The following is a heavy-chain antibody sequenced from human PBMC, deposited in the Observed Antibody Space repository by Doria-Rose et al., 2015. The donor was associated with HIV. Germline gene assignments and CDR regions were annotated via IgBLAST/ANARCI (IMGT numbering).Heavy chain of an antibody. CDR1: GVSLSSPGMG. CDR3: ARIKSSRWYHKYYFDF. CDR2: IFSDDER. V-gene: IGHV2-26*01. J-gene: IGHJ4*02. D-gene: IGHD6-13*01. Sequence: QVQLVQSGPVLVKPTETLTLTCTASGVSLSSPGMGVSWIRQPPGKALEWLANIFSDDERSYQTSLHIRLTIARGTSKSQVVLTMTDMDPVDTATYYCARIKSSRWYHKYYFDFWGQGTLVIVSA.